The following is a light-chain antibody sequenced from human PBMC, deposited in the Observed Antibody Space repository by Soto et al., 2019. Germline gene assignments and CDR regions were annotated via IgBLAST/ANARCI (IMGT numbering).Light chain of an antibody. CDR3: QQYDSYSAGP. Sequence: GDRVTITCRASQTVNTWLAWYQQKPGKAPKVLIFDASSLNTGVPSRFSGSGYATEFPLTISNLHPDDFATYNCQQYDSYSAGPFGQANTVEIK. V-gene: IGKV1-5*01. J-gene: IGKJ1*01. CDR1: QTVNTW. CDR2: DAS.